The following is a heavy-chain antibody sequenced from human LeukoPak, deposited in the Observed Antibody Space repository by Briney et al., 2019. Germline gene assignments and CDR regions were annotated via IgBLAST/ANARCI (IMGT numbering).Heavy chain of an antibody. D-gene: IGHD2-2*01. J-gene: IGHJ6*02. CDR1: GLTFSSYS. CDR3: ARGAGYCSSTSCRYGMDV. V-gene: IGHV3-21*01. Sequence: GGSLRLSCAASGLTFSSYSMNWVRQAPGKGLEWVSSISSSSSYIYYADSVKGRFTISRDNAKNSLYLQMNSLRAEDTAVYYCARGAGYCSSTSCRYGMDVWGQGTTVTVSS. CDR2: ISSSSSYI.